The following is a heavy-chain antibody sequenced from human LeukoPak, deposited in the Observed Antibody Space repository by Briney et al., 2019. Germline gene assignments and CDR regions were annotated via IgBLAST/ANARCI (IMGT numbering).Heavy chain of an antibody. D-gene: IGHD1-26*01. Sequence: GGSLRLSCAASGFTFSSYSMNWVRQAPGKGLEWVSSISSSSSYIYYADSVKGRFTISRDNAKNSLYLQMNSLRAEDTAVYYCTVPRIVGAAPGLYYGMDVWGQGTTVTVSS. V-gene: IGHV3-21*01. J-gene: IGHJ6*02. CDR3: TVPRIVGAAPGLYYGMDV. CDR2: ISSSSSYI. CDR1: GFTFSSYS.